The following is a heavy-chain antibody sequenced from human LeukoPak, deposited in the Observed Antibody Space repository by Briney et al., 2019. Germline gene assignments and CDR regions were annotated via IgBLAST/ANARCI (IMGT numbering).Heavy chain of an antibody. V-gene: IGHV3-23*01. J-gene: IGHJ4*02. Sequence: LSGGSLRLSCAASGFTFSSYGMSWVRQAPGKGLEWVSAISGSGGSTYYADSVKGRFTISRDNSKNTLYLQMNSLRAEDTAVYYCAKSIGSSGYYYFDYWGQGTLDTVSS. D-gene: IGHD3-22*01. CDR1: GFTFSSYG. CDR2: ISGSGGST. CDR3: AKSIGSSGYYYFDY.